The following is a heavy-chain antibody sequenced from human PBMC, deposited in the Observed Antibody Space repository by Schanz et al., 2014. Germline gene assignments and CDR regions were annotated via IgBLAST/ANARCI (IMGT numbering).Heavy chain of an antibody. CDR1: GYTFAGHA. D-gene: IGHD2-2*01. CDR2: INPSSGTT. CDR3: ARGGFFDSTSFDS. Sequence: QVQLVQSGAEVKKPGASVKVSCEASGYTFAGHAVHWVRQAPGQGLEWMGKINPSSGTTRIAQNFQGRLTVTRDTSTSTVNMELSSLRSEDTAVYYCARGGFFDSTSFDSWGQGTLVTVSS. V-gene: IGHV1-46*03. J-gene: IGHJ4*02.